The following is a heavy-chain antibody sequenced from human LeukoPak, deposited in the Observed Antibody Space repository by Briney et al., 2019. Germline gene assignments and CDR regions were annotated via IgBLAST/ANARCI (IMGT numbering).Heavy chain of an antibody. CDR1: GYSISSGYY. CDR3: ARDVDCSSTSCNVFAFDI. CDR2: IYQSGST. Sequence: SETLSLTCVVSGYSISSGYYWGWIRQPPGKGLEWIGSIYQSGSTYYNPSLKSRVTISLDASKNQFSLKLSSVTAADTAVYYCARDVDCSSTSCNVFAFDIWGQGTMVTVSS. J-gene: IGHJ3*02. V-gene: IGHV4-38-2*02. D-gene: IGHD2-2*01.